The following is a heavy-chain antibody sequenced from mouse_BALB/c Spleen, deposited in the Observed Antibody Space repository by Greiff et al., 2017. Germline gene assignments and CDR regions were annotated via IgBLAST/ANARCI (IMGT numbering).Heavy chain of an antibody. V-gene: IGHV6-6*02. Sequence: EVKVEESGGGLVQPGGSMKLSCVASGFTFSNYWMNWVRQSPEKGLEWVAEIRLKSNNYATHYAESVKGRFTISRDDSKSSVYLQMNNLRAEDTGIYYCTRPHWDRYFDVWGAGTTVTVSS. CDR3: TRPHWDRYFDV. CDR1: GFTFSNYW. D-gene: IGHD4-1*01. J-gene: IGHJ1*01. CDR2: IRLKSNNYAT.